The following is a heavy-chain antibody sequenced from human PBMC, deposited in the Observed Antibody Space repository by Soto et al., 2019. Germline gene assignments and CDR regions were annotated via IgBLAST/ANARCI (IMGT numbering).Heavy chain of an antibody. J-gene: IGHJ4*02. CDR1: GASISYGGFS. CDR2: ISHLEST. V-gene: IGHV4-30-2*06. D-gene: IGHD5-12*01. CDR3: ARGGGYDSFDY. Sequence: SETLSLTCTVSGASISYGGFSWSWIRQSPGKGLEWIGYISHLESTYFHPSFKSRLTMSIDRTRNQFSLKLSSVAAADMAVYYCARGGGYDSFDYWGQGVLVTVSS.